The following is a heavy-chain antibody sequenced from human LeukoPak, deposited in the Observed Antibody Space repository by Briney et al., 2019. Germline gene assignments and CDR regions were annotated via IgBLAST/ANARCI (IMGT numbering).Heavy chain of an antibody. CDR2: IYYSGST. CDR1: GYSISSGYY. D-gene: IGHD6-19*01. V-gene: IGHV4-38-2*02. J-gene: IGHJ4*02. CDR3: ARGSSGWQIDY. Sequence: SETLSLTCTVSGYSISSGYYWGWIRQPPGKGLEWIGSIYYSGSTYYNPSLKSRVTISVDTSKNQFSLKLSSVTAADTAVYYCARGSSGWQIDYWGQGTLVTVSS.